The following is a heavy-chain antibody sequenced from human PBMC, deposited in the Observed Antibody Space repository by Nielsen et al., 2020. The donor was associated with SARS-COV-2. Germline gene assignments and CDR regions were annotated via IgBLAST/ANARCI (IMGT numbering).Heavy chain of an antibody. D-gene: IGHD6-19*01. CDR1: GYTFSNFG. Sequence: ASVTASCKVSGYTFSNFGLSWVRQPPGRGLEWIGGISGFNGNTNYLQKFKGRVTMTTHSSTGTVYMELRSLRADDTAIYYCARWRTYGNGWDFWGQGTLVTVSS. CDR2: ISGFNGNT. J-gene: IGHJ4*02. V-gene: IGHV1-18*01. CDR3: ARWRTYGNGWDF.